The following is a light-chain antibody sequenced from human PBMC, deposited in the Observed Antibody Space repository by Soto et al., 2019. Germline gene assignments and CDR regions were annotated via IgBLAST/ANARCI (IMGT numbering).Light chain of an antibody. J-gene: IGKJ4*01. CDR2: DAS. Sequence: DIQMTQSPSTLSASVGDRVTITCRASQSINNWLAWYRQKPGKAPKFLIYDASNLESGVPSRFSGSASGTEFTLTISSLQPDDFATYYCQQYDNYPLTFGGGTKVDI. CDR1: QSINNW. V-gene: IGKV1-5*01. CDR3: QQYDNYPLT.